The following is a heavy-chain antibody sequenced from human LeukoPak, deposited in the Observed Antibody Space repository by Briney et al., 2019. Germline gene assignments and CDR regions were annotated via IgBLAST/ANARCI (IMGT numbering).Heavy chain of an antibody. D-gene: IGHD4-23*01. CDR3: VRGNDYGGPHY. Sequence: GSLRLSCTASGFTFSTYAIHWVRQAPGKGLEWVAATSYDGSNKYYTDSVKGRFTISRDNFKSTLYLQMNSLRAEDTAVFYCVRGNDYGGPHYWGQGTLVTVSS. CDR2: TSYDGSNK. V-gene: IGHV3-30-3*01. J-gene: IGHJ4*02. CDR1: GFTFSTYA.